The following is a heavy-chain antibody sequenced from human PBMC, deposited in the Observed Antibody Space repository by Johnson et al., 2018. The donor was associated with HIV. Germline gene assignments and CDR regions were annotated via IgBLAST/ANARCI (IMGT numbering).Heavy chain of an antibody. D-gene: IGHD6-19*01. J-gene: IGHJ3*02. Sequence: QVQLVESGGGVVQPGRSLRLSCAASAFTFRTYAMHWVRQAPGKGLEWVAVISYDGSNKYYADSVKGRFTISRDNSKNTLYLQMNSLRAEDTAVYYCAREVESGIAVNDAFDIWGQGTMVTVSS. V-gene: IGHV3-30-3*01. CDR1: AFTFRTYA. CDR2: ISYDGSNK. CDR3: AREVESGIAVNDAFDI.